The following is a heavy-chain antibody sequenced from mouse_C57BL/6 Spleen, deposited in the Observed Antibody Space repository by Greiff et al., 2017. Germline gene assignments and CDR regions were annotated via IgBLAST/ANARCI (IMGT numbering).Heavy chain of an antibody. CDR3: ARPYYGSSLSRYCDV. D-gene: IGHD1-1*01. Sequence: QVQLQQPGTELVKPGASVKLSCKASGYTFTSSWMHWVKQRPGPGLEWIGNINPSNGGTNYHEKFKTKATLTVDKSSSTAYMQLSSLTSEDSGVYDCARPYYGSSLSRYCDVWGTGTTGTVSS. V-gene: IGHV1-53*01. CDR2: INPSNGGT. CDR1: GYTFTSSW. J-gene: IGHJ1*03.